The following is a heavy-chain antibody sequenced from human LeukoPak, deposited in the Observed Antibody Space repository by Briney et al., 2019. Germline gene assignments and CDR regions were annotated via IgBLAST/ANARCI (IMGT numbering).Heavy chain of an antibody. D-gene: IGHD5-12*01. CDR2: ICYDGSNK. V-gene: IGHV3-33*01. Sequence: GGSLRLSCAASGFTFSSYGMHWVRQAPGKGLEWVAVICYDGSNKYYADSVKGRFTISRDNSKNTLYLQMNSLRAEDTAVYYCARERSIVATFDYWGQGTLVTVSS. CDR3: ARERSIVATFDY. J-gene: IGHJ4*02. CDR1: GFTFSSYG.